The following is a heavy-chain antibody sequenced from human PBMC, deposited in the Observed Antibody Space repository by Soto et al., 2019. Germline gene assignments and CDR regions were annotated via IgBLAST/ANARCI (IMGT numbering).Heavy chain of an antibody. Sequence: ASVKVSCKASGYTFTSYGISWVRQAPGQGLEWMGWISAYNGNTNYAQKLQGRVTMTTDTSTSTAYMELRSLRSDDTAVYYCARVYDFWSAYYFDYWGQGTLVTVSS. J-gene: IGHJ4*02. CDR2: ISAYNGNT. CDR1: GYTFTSYG. D-gene: IGHD3-3*01. CDR3: ARVYDFWSAYYFDY. V-gene: IGHV1-18*04.